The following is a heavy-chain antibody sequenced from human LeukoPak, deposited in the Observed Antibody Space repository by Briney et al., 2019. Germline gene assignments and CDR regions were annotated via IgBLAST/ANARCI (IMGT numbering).Heavy chain of an antibody. D-gene: IGHD4-17*01. J-gene: IGHJ4*02. CDR1: GFTFGDHA. Sequence: PGGSLRLSCTASGFTFGDHAMSWVRQAPGKGLEWVGFIRSKAYGGTTEYAASVKGRFTISRDDSKSIAYLQMNSLKTEDTAVYYCTRDSPDYGDYVGYWGQGTLVTVPS. V-gene: IGHV3-49*04. CDR2: IRSKAYGGTT. CDR3: TRDSPDYGDYVGY.